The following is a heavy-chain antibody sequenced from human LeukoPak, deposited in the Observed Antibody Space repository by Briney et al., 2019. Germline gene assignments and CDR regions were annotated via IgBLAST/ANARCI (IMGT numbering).Heavy chain of an antibody. J-gene: IGHJ3*02. D-gene: IGHD6-13*01. V-gene: IGHV1-69*04. CDR3: AREAGQDAFDI. CDR1: GGTFSSYT. Sequence: SVKVSCKASGGTFSSYTISWVRQAPGQGLEWMGRIIPILGIVNYAQKFQGRVTITADKSTSTAYMELSSLRSEDTAVYYCAREAGQDAFDIWGQGTMVTVSS. CDR2: IIPILGIV.